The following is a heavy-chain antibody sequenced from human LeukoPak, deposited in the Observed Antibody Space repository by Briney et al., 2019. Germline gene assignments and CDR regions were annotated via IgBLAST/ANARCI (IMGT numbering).Heavy chain of an antibody. J-gene: IGHJ4*02. Sequence: GESLKISCKISGYTLTNNWIGWVRQMPGKGLEWMGIIYVGDSDTRYSPSFQGQVTISADKSITTAYLKWSSLKASDTGMYYCARLDYQMLYGIFDYWGQGTLVTVSS. CDR1: GYTLTNNW. CDR2: IYVGDSDT. V-gene: IGHV5-51*01. CDR3: ARLDYQMLYGIFDY. D-gene: IGHD2-2*02.